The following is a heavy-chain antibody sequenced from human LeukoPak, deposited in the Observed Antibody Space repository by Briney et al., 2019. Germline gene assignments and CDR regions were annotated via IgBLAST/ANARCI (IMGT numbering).Heavy chain of an antibody. V-gene: IGHV1-2*06. CDR1: GYTLTDYY. CDR2: INPNSGGT. D-gene: IGHD3-22*01. Sequence: GASVKVSCKASGYTLTDYYMHWVRQAPGQGLDGMGRINPNSGGTNYAQKFQGRVTMTRDTSISTVYMELSRLRSDDTAVYYCARVGYYESSGYYEYWGQGTLVTVSS. J-gene: IGHJ4*02. CDR3: ARVGYYESSGYYEY.